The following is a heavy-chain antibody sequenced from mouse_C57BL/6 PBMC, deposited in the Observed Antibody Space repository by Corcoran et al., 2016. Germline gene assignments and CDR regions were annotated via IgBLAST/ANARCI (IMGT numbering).Heavy chain of an antibody. J-gene: IGHJ1*03. V-gene: IGHV8-12*01. D-gene: IGHD1-1*01. CDR2: IYWDDDK. Sequence: QVTLKESGPGILQSSQTLSLTCSFSGFSLSTSGMGVSWIRQPSGKGLEWLAHIYWDDDKRYNPSLKSRLTISKDTSRNQVFLKITSVDTADTATYYCARDYGSRYWYFDVWGTGTTVTVSS. CDR3: ARDYGSRYWYFDV. CDR1: GFSLSTSGMG.